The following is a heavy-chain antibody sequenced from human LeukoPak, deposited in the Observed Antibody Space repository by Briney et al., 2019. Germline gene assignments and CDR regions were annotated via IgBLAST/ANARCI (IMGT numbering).Heavy chain of an antibody. CDR1: GFTFSGYW. V-gene: IGHV3-74*01. Sequence: GGSLRLSCAASGFTFSGYWMHWVRQAPGKGLAWVSRINTDSSLINYADSVKGRFTISRDNAKNTLYLQMNSLRPEDTAIYYCARNLYTSGDYWGQGTLVTVSS. CDR2: INTDSSLI. CDR3: ARNLYTSGDY. D-gene: IGHD6-19*01. J-gene: IGHJ4*02.